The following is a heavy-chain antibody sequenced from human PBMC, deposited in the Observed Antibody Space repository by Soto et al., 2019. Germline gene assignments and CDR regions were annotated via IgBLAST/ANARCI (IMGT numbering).Heavy chain of an antibody. Sequence: ASVKVSCKASGYTFTGYDISWVRQAPGQGLEWMGFISANSGNTNYAQKVQGSVTMTTDTSTNTAYMELRSLRADDTAVYYCATSRISIAVAGETEHXFDYWGQGTLVXVXS. J-gene: IGHJ4*02. CDR3: ATSRISIAVAGETEHXFDY. D-gene: IGHD6-19*01. CDR2: ISANSGNT. V-gene: IGHV1-18*01. CDR1: GYTFTGYD.